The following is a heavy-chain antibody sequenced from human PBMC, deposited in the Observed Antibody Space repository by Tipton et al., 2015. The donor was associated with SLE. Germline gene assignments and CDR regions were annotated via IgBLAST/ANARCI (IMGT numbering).Heavy chain of an antibody. Sequence: TLSLTCTVSGYSISSGYYWGWIRQPPGKGLEWIGSIYYSGSTNYNPSLKSRVTISVDTSKNQFSLKLSSVTAADTAVYYCARGEITMVQGVIWDDAFDIWGQGTMVTVSS. D-gene: IGHD3-10*01. CDR1: GYSISSGYY. J-gene: IGHJ3*02. CDR3: ARGEITMVQGVIWDDAFDI. CDR2: IYYSGST. V-gene: IGHV4-38-2*02.